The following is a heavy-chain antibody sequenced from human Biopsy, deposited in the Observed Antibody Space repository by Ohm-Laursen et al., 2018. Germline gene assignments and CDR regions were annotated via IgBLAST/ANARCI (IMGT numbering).Heavy chain of an antibody. CDR3: ARTPIAIFSAGLVYRHRRHLQGMDV. CDR2: VDWDDYE. D-gene: IGHD3-3*01. Sequence: PTQTLTLTCSFSGFSLSAPGMCVSWIRQAPGKALEWLARVDWDDYEDYSASLQTRPSLSKDTSSNQVVLTLTNVGPEDTATYHCARTPIAIFSAGLVYRHRRHLQGMDVWGQGIAVTVS. V-gene: IGHV2-70*11. CDR1: GFSLSAPGMC. J-gene: IGHJ6*02.